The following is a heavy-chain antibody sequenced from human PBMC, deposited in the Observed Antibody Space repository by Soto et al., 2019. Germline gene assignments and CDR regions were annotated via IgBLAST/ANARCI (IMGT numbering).Heavy chain of an antibody. D-gene: IGHD6-13*01. V-gene: IGHV4-59*01. CDR1: GGSISSYY. J-gene: IGHJ4*02. Sequence: SETLSLTCTVSGGSISSYYWSWIRQPPGKGLEWIGYIYYSGSTNYNPSLKSRVTISVDTSKNQFSLKLSSVTAADTAVYYCARDNTAAGNFDYWGQGTLVTVSS. CDR2: IYYSGST. CDR3: ARDNTAAGNFDY.